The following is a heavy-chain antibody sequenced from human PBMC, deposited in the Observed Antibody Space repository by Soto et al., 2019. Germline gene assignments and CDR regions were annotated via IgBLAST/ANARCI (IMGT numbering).Heavy chain of an antibody. CDR1: GGSISSGGYY. D-gene: IGHD5-18*01. V-gene: IGHV4-31*03. CDR3: ARDQEGVTNYYGMDV. Sequence: SETLSLTCTVSGGSISSGGYYWSWIRQHPGKGLEWIGYIYYSGSTYYNPSLKSRVTISVDTSKNQFSLKLGSVTAADTAVYYCARDQEGVTNYYGMDVWGQGTTVTVSS. CDR2: IYYSGST. J-gene: IGHJ6*02.